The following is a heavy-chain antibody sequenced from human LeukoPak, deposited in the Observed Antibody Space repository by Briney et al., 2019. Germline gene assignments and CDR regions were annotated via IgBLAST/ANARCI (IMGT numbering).Heavy chain of an antibody. CDR1: GASISSSYW. V-gene: IGHV4-4*02. CDR2: IYHSGTT. CDR3: ARVLGNYYYYYYMDV. J-gene: IGHJ6*03. Sequence: SGTLSLTCAVSGASISSSYWWSWVRQPPGKGLEWIGEIYHSGTTNYNPSLKSRVTISVDKSKNQFSLKLRSVTAADTAVYYCARVLGNYYYYYYMDVWGKGTTVTVSS.